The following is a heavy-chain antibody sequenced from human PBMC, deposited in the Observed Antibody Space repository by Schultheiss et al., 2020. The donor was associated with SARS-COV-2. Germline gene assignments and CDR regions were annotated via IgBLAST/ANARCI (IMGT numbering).Heavy chain of an antibody. CDR3: ARYSSGWYGQPDY. J-gene: IGHJ4*02. CDR2: INPNSGGT. D-gene: IGHD6-19*01. V-gene: IGHV1-2*02. Sequence: ASVKVSCKASGYTFTSYGISWVRQAPGQGLEWMGWINPNSGGTNYAQKFQGRVTMTRDTSISTAYMELSRLRSDDTAVYYCARYSSGWYGQPDYWGQGTLVTVSS. CDR1: GYTFTSYG.